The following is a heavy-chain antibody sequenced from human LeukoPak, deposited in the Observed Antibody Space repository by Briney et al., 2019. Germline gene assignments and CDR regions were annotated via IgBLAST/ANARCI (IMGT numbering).Heavy chain of an antibody. V-gene: IGHV3-74*01. CDR2: IKSDGITI. CDR1: DFTVSSNYM. J-gene: IGHJ4*02. Sequence: GGSLRLSCAASDFTVSSNYMMHWVRQAPGKGLVWVSRIKSDGITITYADSVKGRFTISRDNAKNTLYLQMNSLRAEDTAVYYCLRDLNWSLDQWGQGTLVTVSS. CDR3: LRDLNWSLDQ. D-gene: IGHD1-20*01.